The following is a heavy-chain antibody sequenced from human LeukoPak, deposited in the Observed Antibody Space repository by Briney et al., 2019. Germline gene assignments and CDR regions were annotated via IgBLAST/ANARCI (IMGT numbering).Heavy chain of an antibody. Sequence: GGSLRLSCAASGFTFSSYNMNWVRQAPGKGLEWVSYIDRSSGTIYYADSVKGRFTISRDNAKNSLYLQMNSLRPEDTALYYCARDYYDSSGLWRSYDWDQGTLVTVSS. CDR1: GFTFSSYN. CDR2: IDRSSGTI. CDR3: ARDYYDSSGLWRSYD. J-gene: IGHJ4*02. V-gene: IGHV3-48*04. D-gene: IGHD3-22*01.